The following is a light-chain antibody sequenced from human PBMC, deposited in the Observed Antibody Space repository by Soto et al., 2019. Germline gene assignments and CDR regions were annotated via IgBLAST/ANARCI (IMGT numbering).Light chain of an antibody. CDR1: RDVGSD. CDR3: QQYNYWPLS. Sequence: QMTQSPSSLSASVGEKIIITCRASRDVGSDVSWYQQKPGQAPKLLIYAASTWATGVPARFSGSGSQTEFTLTISSLQSEDFVVYYCQQYNYWPLSFGGGTKVDIK. J-gene: IGKJ4*01. CDR2: AAS. V-gene: IGKV1-17*01.